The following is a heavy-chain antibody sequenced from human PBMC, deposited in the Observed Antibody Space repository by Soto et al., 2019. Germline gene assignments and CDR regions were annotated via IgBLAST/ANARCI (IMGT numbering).Heavy chain of an antibody. CDR2: IYYSGST. CDR1: GGSISSGDYY. V-gene: IGHV4-30-4*01. Sequence: QVQLQESGPGLVKPSQTLSLTCTVSGGSISSGDYYWSWIRQPPGKGLEWIGYIYYSGSTYYNPSLKSRVTISVDTSKNQFSRKLSSVTAADTAVYYCARDDLAAAGKGGMDVWGQGTTVTVSS. D-gene: IGHD6-13*01. J-gene: IGHJ6*02. CDR3: ARDDLAAAGKGGMDV.